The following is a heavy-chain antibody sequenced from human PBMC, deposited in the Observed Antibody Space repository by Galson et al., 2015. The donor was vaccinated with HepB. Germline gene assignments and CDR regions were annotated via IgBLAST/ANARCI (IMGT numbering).Heavy chain of an antibody. CDR3: ARHQDYEDWFDP. J-gene: IGHJ5*02. CDR1: GAAFSTNG. D-gene: IGHD4-17*01. CDR2: IIPIFGTT. Sequence: SVTVSCKAFGAAFSTNGISWVRQAPGQGLEWMGRIIPIFGTTNFAQKFQGRVTITADKSTSTVYMELSSLRSEDTAVYYCARHQDYEDWFDPWGQGILVTVSS. V-gene: IGHV1-69*06.